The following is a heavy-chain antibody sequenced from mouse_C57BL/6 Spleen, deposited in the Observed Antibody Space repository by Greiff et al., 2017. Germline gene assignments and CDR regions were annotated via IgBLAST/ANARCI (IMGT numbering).Heavy chain of an antibody. CDR2: IWRGGST. Sequence: VKLMESGPGLVQPSQSLSITCTVSGFSLTSYGVHWVRQSPGKGLEWLGVIWRGGSTDYNAAFMSRLSITKDNSKSQVFFKMNSLQADDTAIYYCAKLGLDYYAMDYWGQGTSVTVSS. CDR1: GFSLTSYG. D-gene: IGHD4-1*01. V-gene: IGHV2-5*01. J-gene: IGHJ4*01. CDR3: AKLGLDYYAMDY.